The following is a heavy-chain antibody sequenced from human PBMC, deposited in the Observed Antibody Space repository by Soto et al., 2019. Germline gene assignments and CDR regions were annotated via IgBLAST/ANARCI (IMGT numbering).Heavy chain of an antibody. CDR3: ARADGYNFDTWFDP. V-gene: IGHV1-3*04. CDR2: INTGTGHT. CDR1: GYTFRSYA. J-gene: IGHJ5*02. D-gene: IGHD1-1*01. Sequence: ASVKVSCKTSGYTFRSYAMHWVRQAPGQRLEWMGWINTGTGHTKYSQKMQGRVTLTSDASAHTAYMELSRLTSEDTAVYYCARADGYNFDTWFDPWGQGTLVTVS.